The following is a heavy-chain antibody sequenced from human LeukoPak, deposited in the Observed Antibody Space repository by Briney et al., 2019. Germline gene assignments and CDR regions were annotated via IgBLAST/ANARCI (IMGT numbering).Heavy chain of an antibody. CDR1: GYSISSGYY. CDR2: IYHSGST. J-gene: IGHJ5*02. V-gene: IGHV4-38-2*02. D-gene: IGHD3-10*01. CDR3: ARDLMGLVLLWFGELLPYNWFDP. Sequence: KPSETLSLTCTVSGYSISSGYYWGWIRQPPGKGLEWIGSIYHSGSTYYNPSLKSRVTISVDTSKNQFSLKLSSVTAADTAVYYCARDLMGLVLLWFGELLPYNWFDPWGQGTLVTVSS.